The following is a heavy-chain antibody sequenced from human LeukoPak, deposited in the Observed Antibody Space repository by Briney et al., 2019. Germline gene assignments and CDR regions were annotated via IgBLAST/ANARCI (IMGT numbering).Heavy chain of an antibody. CDR3: ARQVGEWFGELLWYFDY. CDR2: IIPILGIA. D-gene: IGHD3-10*01. Sequence: SVKVSCKASGGTFSSYAISWVRQAPGQGLGWMGRIIPILGIANYAQKFQGRVTITADKSTSTAYMELSSLRSEDTAVYYCARQVGEWFGELLWYFDYWGQGTLVTVS. CDR1: GGTFSSYA. V-gene: IGHV1-69*04. J-gene: IGHJ4*02.